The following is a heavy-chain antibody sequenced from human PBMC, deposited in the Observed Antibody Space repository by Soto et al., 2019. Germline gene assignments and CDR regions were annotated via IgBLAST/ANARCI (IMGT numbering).Heavy chain of an antibody. CDR2: IIPMVGTA. J-gene: IGHJ4*02. V-gene: IGHV1-69*08. D-gene: IGHD3-10*01. CDR1: GDTFSFYT. CDR3: ATNYGSGSTHFAY. Sequence: QVQLVHSGAEVKKPGSSVRLSCTASGDTFSFYTISWVRQAPGQGPGWMGRIIPMVGTADYPQKFQGRVTISADKSTSTAYMVLRSLRSDDTAVYFCATNYGSGSTHFAYWGQGTLVTVSS.